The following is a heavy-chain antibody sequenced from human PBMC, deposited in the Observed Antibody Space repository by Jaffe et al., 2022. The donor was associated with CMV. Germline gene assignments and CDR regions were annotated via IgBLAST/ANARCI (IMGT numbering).Heavy chain of an antibody. J-gene: IGHJ6*03. Sequence: QVQLVESGGGVVQPGRSLRLSCAASGFTFSSYGMHWVRQAPGKGLEWVAVIWYDGSNKYYADSVKGRFTISRDNSKNTLYLQMNSLRAEDTAVYYCARDHGITGTTGIDYYYYYMDVWGKGTTVTVSS. CDR1: GFTFSSYG. CDR3: ARDHGITGTTGIDYYYYYMDV. V-gene: IGHV3-33*08. CDR2: IWYDGSNK. D-gene: IGHD1-7*01.